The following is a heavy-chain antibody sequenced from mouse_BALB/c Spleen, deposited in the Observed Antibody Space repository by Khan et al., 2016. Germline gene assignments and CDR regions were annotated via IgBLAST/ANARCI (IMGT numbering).Heavy chain of an antibody. D-gene: IGHD2-10*01. J-gene: IGHJ3*01. CDR2: INPSTGYT. CDR3: ARRAYYGNSLFAY. Sequence: QVQLQQSGAELAKPGASVKMSCKASGYTFTSYWMHWVKQRPGQGLEWIGYINPSTGYTEYNQKFKDKATLTADKSSSTAYMQLSSLTSEDSAVYYWARRAYYGNSLFAYWGQGTLVTVSA. CDR1: GYTFTSYW. V-gene: IGHV1-7*01.